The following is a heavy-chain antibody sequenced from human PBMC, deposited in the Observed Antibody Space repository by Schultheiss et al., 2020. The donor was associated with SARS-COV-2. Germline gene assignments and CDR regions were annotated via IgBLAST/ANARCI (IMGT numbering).Heavy chain of an antibody. CDR1: GFTFSSYA. CDR3: ARDRDAFDY. Sequence: GGSLRLSCAASGFTFSSYAMHWVRQAPGKGLEWVAVISYDGSNKYYADSVKGRFTISRDNSKNTLYLQMNSLRAEDTAVYYCARDRDAFDYWGQGTLVTVSS. D-gene: IGHD3-10*01. J-gene: IGHJ4*02. V-gene: IGHV3-30*01. CDR2: ISYDGSNK.